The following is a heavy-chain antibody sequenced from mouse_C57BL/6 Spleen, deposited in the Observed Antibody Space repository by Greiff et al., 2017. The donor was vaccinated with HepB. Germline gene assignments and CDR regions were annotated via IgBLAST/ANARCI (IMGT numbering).Heavy chain of an antibody. J-gene: IGHJ3*01. CDR2: IYPGSGST. CDR3: ASRSLDSSGPWFAY. CDR1: GYTFTSYW. D-gene: IGHD3-2*02. V-gene: IGHV1-55*01. Sequence: VQLQQPGAELVKPGASVKMSCKASGYTFTSYWITWVKQRPGQGLEWIGDIYPGSGSTNYNEKFKSKATLTVDTSSSTAYMQLSSLTSGDSAVYYCASRSLDSSGPWFAYWGQGTLVTVSA.